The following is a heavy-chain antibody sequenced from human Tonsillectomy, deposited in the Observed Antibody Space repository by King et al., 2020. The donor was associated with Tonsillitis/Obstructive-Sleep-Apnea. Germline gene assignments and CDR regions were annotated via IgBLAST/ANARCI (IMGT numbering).Heavy chain of an antibody. CDR2: IRSKAYGGTT. J-gene: IGHJ5*02. Sequence: VQLVESGGGLVQPGRSLRLSCTASGFTFGDYAMSWVRQAPGKGLEWVGFIRSKAYGGTTEYAASVNGRFHISRDDSKSIAYLQMNSLKTEDTAVYYCTRVAYYYDSSGYEGWFDPWGQGTLVTVSS. V-gene: IGHV3-49*04. D-gene: IGHD3-22*01. CDR3: TRVAYYYDSSGYEGWFDP. CDR1: GFTFGDYA.